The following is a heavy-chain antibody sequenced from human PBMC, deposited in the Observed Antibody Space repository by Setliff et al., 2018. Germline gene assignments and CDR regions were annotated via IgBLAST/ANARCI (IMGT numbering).Heavy chain of an antibody. J-gene: IGHJ4*02. CDR2: IYYSGST. Sequence: PSETLSLTCTVSGGSISSSSYYWGWIRQPPGKGLEWIGSIYYSGSTYYNPSLKSRVTIXXXTSKNQXXXXXXXXXXADTAVYYCARRETYYNFWSGYYAYWGQGTLVTVSS. CDR3: ARRETYYNFWSGYYAY. V-gene: IGHV4-39*01. CDR1: GGSISSSSYY. D-gene: IGHD3-3*01.